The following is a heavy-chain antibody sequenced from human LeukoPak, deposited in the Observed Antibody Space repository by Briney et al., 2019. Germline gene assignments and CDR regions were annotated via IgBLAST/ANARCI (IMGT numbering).Heavy chain of an antibody. V-gene: IGHV3-30*02. CDR3: ARDYDFWSGYYSPTRGYFGY. D-gene: IGHD3-3*01. J-gene: IGHJ4*02. Sequence: GGSLRLSCAASGFTFSGSGMHWVRQAPGKGLEWVTFIRYDGSNKYYTDSVKGRFTISRDNSKDTLYLQMDSLSAEDTAVYYCARDYDFWSGYYSPTRGYFGYWGQGTLVTVSS. CDR1: GFTFSGSG. CDR2: IRYDGSNK.